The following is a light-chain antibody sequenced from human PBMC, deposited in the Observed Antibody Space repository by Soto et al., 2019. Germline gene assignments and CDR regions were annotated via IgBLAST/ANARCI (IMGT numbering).Light chain of an antibody. CDR3: NSYTSSSTYV. CDR2: DVT. V-gene: IGLV2-14*03. CDR1: SRYVGGFNY. Sequence: SVVTQPDSMSRSPGQSITISCTGTSRYVGGFNYVSWYQQHPGKAPKLMIYDVTNRPSGVSYRFSGSKSGNTASLTISGLQAEDEADYYCNSYTSSSTYVFGTGTKVTVL. J-gene: IGLJ1*01.